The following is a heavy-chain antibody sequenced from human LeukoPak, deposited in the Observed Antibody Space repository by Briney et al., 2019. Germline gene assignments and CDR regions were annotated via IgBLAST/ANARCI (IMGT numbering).Heavy chain of an antibody. D-gene: IGHD3-22*01. J-gene: IGHJ4*02. Sequence: PSETLSHTCTVSGGSISRSNYFWGWIRQPPGKGLEWIGSIYYSGSTYYNPSLKSRVTLSVDTSKNQFSLKLSSVTAADTAVYYCAREDGSGYSQEPFDYWGQGTLVTVSS. CDR3: AREDGSGYSQEPFDY. V-gene: IGHV4-39*07. CDR1: GGSISRSNYF. CDR2: IYYSGST.